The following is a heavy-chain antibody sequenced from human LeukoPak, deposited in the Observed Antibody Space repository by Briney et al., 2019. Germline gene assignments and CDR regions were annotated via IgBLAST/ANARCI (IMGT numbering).Heavy chain of an antibody. V-gene: IGHV3-21*01. Sequence: GGSLRLSCAASGFTFSDYEMNWVRQAPGKGLEWVSSISSSSSYIYYADSVKGRFTISRDNAKNSLYLQMNSLRAEDTAVYYCARDNSRRYYYDSSGTGCWGQGTLVTVSS. J-gene: IGHJ4*02. D-gene: IGHD3-22*01. CDR1: GFTFSDYE. CDR3: ARDNSRRYYYDSSGTGC. CDR2: ISSSSSYI.